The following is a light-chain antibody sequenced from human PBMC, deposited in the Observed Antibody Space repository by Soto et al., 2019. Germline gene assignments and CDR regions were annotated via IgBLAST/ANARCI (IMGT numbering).Light chain of an antibody. CDR2: EVK. J-gene: IGLJ2*01. CDR3: AAWDDSLNGVV. CDR1: GSDIGGYNY. V-gene: IGLV2-14*03. Sequence: QSALTQPASVSGSPGQSITISCTGTGSDIGGYNYVSWYQQHPGKAPKLILYEVKYRPSGVSDRFSGSKSGTSASLAISGLQSEDEGDYYCAAWDDSLNGVVFGGGTQLTVL.